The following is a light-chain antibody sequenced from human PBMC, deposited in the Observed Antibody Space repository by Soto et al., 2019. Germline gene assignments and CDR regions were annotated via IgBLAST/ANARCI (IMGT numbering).Light chain of an antibody. CDR3: QQYDNLPSFT. V-gene: IGKV1-8*01. CDR1: QGISSY. J-gene: IGKJ3*01. Sequence: AIRMTQSPSSLSASTGDRVTITCRASQGISSYLAWYQQKPGKAPKLLIYAASNLDTGVPSRFSGGGSGTDFTFTISSLQPEDIATYYCQQYDNLPSFTFGPGTKVDIK. CDR2: AAS.